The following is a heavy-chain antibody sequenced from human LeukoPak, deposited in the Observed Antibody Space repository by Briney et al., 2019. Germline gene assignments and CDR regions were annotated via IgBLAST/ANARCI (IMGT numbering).Heavy chain of an antibody. D-gene: IGHD1-1*01. Sequence: SETLSLTCAVYGGSFSGYYWSWIRQPPGKGLEWIGGINHSGSTNYNPSLKSRVTISVDTSKNQFSLKLSSVTAADTAVYYCARGTTTYYFDYWGQGTLVTVSS. CDR2: INHSGST. CDR3: ARGTTTYYFDY. J-gene: IGHJ4*02. CDR1: GGSFSGYY. V-gene: IGHV4-34*01.